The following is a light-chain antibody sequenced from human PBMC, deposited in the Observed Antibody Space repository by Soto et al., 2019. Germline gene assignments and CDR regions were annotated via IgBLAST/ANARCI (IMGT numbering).Light chain of an antibody. CDR3: QQSYGTPLP. CDR1: QSISNY. Sequence: MEMTQSPSSLSASVGDRVTITCRASQSISNYLNWYQHKPGKVPKLLIYAASSLQIGVPTRFSGSGSGTDFTLTINSLQPEDFATYYCQQSYGTPLPFGGGTKVEIK. V-gene: IGKV1-39*01. J-gene: IGKJ4*01. CDR2: AAS.